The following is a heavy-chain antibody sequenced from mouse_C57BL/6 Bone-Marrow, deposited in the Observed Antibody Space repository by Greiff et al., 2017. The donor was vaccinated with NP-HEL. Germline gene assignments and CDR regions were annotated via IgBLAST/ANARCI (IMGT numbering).Heavy chain of an antibody. V-gene: IGHV3-6*01. J-gene: IGHJ3*01. Sequence: EVKLQESGPGLVKPSQSLSLTCSVTGYSITSGYYWNWIRQFPGNKLEWMGYISYDGSNNYNPSLKNRISITRDTSKNQFFLKLNSVTTEETATYYCARRCSNYEFAYWGQGTLVPVSA. CDR3: ARRCSNYEFAY. CDR2: ISYDGSN. D-gene: IGHD2-5*01. CDR1: GYSITSGYY.